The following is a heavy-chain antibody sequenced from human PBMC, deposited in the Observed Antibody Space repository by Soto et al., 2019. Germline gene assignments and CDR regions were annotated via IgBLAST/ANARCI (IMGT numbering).Heavy chain of an antibody. J-gene: IGHJ3*02. CDR3: ARDWSPITTDAFDI. CDR1: GFTFSSYW. CDR2: IKQDGSEK. D-gene: IGHD3-22*01. V-gene: IGHV3-7*05. Sequence: PGGSLRLSCAASGFTFSSYWMSWVRQAPGKGLEWVANIKQDGSEKYYVDSVKGRFTISRDNAKNSLYLQMNSLRAEDTAVYYCARDWSPITTDAFDIWGQGTMVTVSS.